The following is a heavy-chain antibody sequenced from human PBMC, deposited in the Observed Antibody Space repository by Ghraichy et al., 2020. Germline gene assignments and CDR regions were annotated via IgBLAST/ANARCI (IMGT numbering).Heavy chain of an antibody. CDR3: ARVTYYYDTSVSNYNFGMDV. J-gene: IGHJ6*02. V-gene: IGHV3-7*01. D-gene: IGHD3-22*01. Sequence: GALRLSCAASGFTFSSYWMNWVRRAPGKGLEWVANIKQDGSEQYYVGSVRGRLTISRDNAKNSLYLQMNSLRAEDTAVYYCARVTYYYDTSVSNYNFGMDVWGQGTTVTVSS. CDR1: GFTFSSYW. CDR2: IKQDGSEQ.